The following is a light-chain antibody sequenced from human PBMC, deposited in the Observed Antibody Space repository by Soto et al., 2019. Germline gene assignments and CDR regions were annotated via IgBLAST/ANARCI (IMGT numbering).Light chain of an antibody. CDR1: QSISSW. Sequence: DIQMTQSPSSVSAFVRDRVTITCRASQSISSWLAWYQQRPGKAPKLLIYAASNLQGGVPSRFSGSGSGTDFTLTISSLQPIDSATYFCQPSNIFPLTFGGGTKVEIK. CDR3: QPSNIFPLT. V-gene: IGKV1-12*01. CDR2: AAS. J-gene: IGKJ4*01.